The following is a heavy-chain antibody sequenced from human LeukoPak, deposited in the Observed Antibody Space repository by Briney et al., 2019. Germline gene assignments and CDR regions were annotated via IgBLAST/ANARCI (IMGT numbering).Heavy chain of an antibody. Sequence: GGSLRLFCAASGFTFSSYAMNWVSQAPGKGLEWVSGIGGSGGNTYYADSVKGRFTIFRDNAKNTLYLQMNSLRAEDTAVYYRAHRGAFTYDPLDYWGQGTLVTVSS. V-gene: IGHV3-23*01. J-gene: IGHJ4*02. CDR1: GFTFSSYA. D-gene: IGHD3-16*01. CDR2: IGGSGGNT. CDR3: AHRGAFTYDPLDY.